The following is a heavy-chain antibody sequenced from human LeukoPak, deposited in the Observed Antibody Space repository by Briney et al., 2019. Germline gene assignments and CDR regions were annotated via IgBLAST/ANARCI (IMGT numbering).Heavy chain of an antibody. Sequence: GASVKVSCKASGYTFTIYGISWVRQAPGQGLEWMAWISAYNGNTNYAQKVQGRVTMTTDTSTSTAYMELRSLTFDDTAVYYCARASGDGGVDYWGQGTLVTVSS. CDR2: ISAYNGNT. CDR3: ARASGDGGVDY. J-gene: IGHJ4*02. V-gene: IGHV1-18*01. D-gene: IGHD7-27*01. CDR1: GYTFTIYG.